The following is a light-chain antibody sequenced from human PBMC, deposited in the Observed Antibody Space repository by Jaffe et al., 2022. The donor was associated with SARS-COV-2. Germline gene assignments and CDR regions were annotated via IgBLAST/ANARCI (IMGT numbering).Light chain of an antibody. J-gene: IGKJ5*01. Sequence: EIVLTQSPATLSLSPGERATLSCRASQSVGSYLAWYQQKPGQAPRLLIYDASNRATGIPARFSGSGSGTDFTLTISSLEPEDFAVYYCQQRNSWPITFGQGTRLDIK. V-gene: IGKV3-11*01. CDR3: QQRNSWPIT. CDR2: DAS. CDR1: QSVGSY.